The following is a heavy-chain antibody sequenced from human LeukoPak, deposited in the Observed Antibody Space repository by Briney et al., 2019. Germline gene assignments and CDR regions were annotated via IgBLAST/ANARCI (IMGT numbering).Heavy chain of an antibody. D-gene: IGHD5-24*01. J-gene: IGHJ4*02. CDR1: GFTFRTYT. Sequence: PGGSLRLSCAASGFTFRTYTMSWVRQAPGKGLEWVAVISYDGGYKYYADSVKGRFTISRDNSKNTLSLQMNSLRAEDTSVYYCARGQRRHIDMAPSFDYWGQGTLVTVSS. V-gene: IGHV3-30*04. CDR2: ISYDGGYK. CDR3: ARGQRRHIDMAPSFDY.